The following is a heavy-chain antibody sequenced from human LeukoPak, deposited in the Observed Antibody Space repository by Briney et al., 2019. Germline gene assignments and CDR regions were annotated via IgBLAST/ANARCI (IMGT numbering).Heavy chain of an antibody. D-gene: IGHD3-3*01. CDR2: IIPIFGTA. V-gene: IGHV1-69*05. J-gene: IGHJ4*02. CDR3: ARVGGVERDY. CDR1: GGTFSSYA. Sequence: GASVKVSCKASGGTFSSYAISWVRQAPGQGLEWMGGIIPIFGTANYAQKFQGRVTITTDESTSTAYMELSSLRSEYTAVYYCARVGGVERDYWGQGTLVTVSS.